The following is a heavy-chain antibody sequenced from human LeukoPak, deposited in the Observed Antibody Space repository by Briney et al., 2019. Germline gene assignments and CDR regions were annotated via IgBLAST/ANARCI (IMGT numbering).Heavy chain of an antibody. V-gene: IGHV1-69*06. CDR1: GGTFSSYA. CDR2: IIPIFGTA. Sequence: ASVKVSCKASGGTFSSYAISWVRQAPGQGLEWMGGIIPIFGTANYAQKFQGRVTITADKSTSTAYMELSSLRSEDTAVYYCARDPSIAVAGTSWSDPWGQGTLVTVSS. D-gene: IGHD6-19*01. J-gene: IGHJ5*02. CDR3: ARDPSIAVAGTSWSDP.